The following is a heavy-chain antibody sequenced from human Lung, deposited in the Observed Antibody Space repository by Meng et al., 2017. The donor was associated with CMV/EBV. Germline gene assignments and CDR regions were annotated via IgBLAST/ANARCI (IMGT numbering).Heavy chain of an antibody. D-gene: IGHD6-6*01. Sequence: GGSLRLXCAASGFTFDDYGMSWVRQAPGKGLEWVSGINWNGGSTGYADSVKGRFTISRDNAKNSLYLQMNSLRAEDTALYYWARDTYSSSSGAYFDYWGHGTLVTVSS. CDR3: ARDTYSSSSGAYFDY. CDR1: GFTFDDYG. J-gene: IGHJ4*03. V-gene: IGHV3-20*04. CDR2: INWNGGST.